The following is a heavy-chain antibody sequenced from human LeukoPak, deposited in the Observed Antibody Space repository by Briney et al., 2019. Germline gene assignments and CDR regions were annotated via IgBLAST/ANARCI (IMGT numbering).Heavy chain of an antibody. CDR1: GYTFTSYG. CDR2: ISAYNGNT. Sequence: ASVKVSCKASGYTFTSYGISWVRQAPGQGLEWMGWISAYNGNTNYAQKLRGRVTMTTDTSTSTAYMELRSLRSDDTAVYYCARDGVVVAPAAPYNWFDPWGQGTLVTVSS. D-gene: IGHD2-2*01. CDR3: ARDGVVVAPAAPYNWFDP. V-gene: IGHV1-18*01. J-gene: IGHJ5*02.